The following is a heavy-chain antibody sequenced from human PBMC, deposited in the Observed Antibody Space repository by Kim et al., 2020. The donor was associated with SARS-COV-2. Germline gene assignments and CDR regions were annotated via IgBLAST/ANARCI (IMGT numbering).Heavy chain of an antibody. V-gene: IGHV3-30*02. J-gene: IGHJ3*02. D-gene: IGHD6-13*01. Sequence: ADSVKGRFNNSRDRSKNTVYLQMNSLGPEETGVYYCAKDLSRAAAYGAFDIWGQGTMVTVSS. CDR3: AKDLSRAAAYGAFDI.